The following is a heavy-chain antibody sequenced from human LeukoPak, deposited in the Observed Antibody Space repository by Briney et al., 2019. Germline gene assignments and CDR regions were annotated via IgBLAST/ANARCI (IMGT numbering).Heavy chain of an antibody. Sequence: GASVKVSCKASGYTFTDYYMHWVRQAPGQGLEWMGWINPNNGGTNYAQKFQGRVTMTSDTSISTTYMGLSRLRSDDTAVYYCARDSSTYYYGSGSHYYYYYYMDVWGKGTTVTISS. J-gene: IGHJ6*03. D-gene: IGHD3-10*01. CDR2: INPNNGGT. V-gene: IGHV1-2*02. CDR3: ARDSSTYYYGSGSHYYYYYYMDV. CDR1: GYTFTDYY.